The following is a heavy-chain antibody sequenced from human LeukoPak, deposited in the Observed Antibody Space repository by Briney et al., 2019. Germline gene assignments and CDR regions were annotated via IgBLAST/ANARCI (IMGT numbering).Heavy chain of an antibody. D-gene: IGHD3-10*01. Sequence: GGSLRLSCAASGFTFSSYSMNWVRQAPGKGLEWVSSISSSSSYIYYADSVKGRFTFSRDNAKNSLYLQMNSLRAEDTAVYYCAREEGSGSYYNYWGQGTLVTVSS. J-gene: IGHJ4*02. V-gene: IGHV3-21*01. CDR3: AREEGSGSYYNY. CDR1: GFTFSSYS. CDR2: ISSSSSYI.